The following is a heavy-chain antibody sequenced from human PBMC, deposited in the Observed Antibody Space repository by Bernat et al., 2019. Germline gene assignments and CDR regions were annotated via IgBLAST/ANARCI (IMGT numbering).Heavy chain of an antibody. CDR3: ARDMEGDYLDY. V-gene: IGHV3-33*01. CDR2: IGYDGSNK. D-gene: IGHD3-10*01. J-gene: IGHJ4*02. CDR1: GFTFSSYG. Sequence: QVQLVELGGGVVQPGRSLRLSCAASGFTFSSYGMHWVRQAPGKGLEWVAVIGYDGSNKYYAKSVKGRFTISRDNSKNTLYLQMNSLRAEDTAVYYCARDMEGDYLDYWGQGTLVTVSS.